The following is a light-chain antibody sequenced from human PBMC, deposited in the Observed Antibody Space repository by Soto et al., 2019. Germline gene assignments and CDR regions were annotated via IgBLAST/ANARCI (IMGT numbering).Light chain of an antibody. CDR3: NSYTTSTTLV. J-gene: IGLJ2*01. CDR2: RDS. Sequence: SYELTQSLSVSVALGQTARITCGGYKIERKNVHWYQQRPGQAPVLVIYRDSNRPSGIPERFSGSNSGNTATLTISRAQAGDEADYYCNSYTTSTTLVFGGGTKLTVL. V-gene: IGLV3-9*01. CDR1: KIERKN.